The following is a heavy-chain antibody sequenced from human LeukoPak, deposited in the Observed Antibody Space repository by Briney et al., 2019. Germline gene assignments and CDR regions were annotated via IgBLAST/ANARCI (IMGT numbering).Heavy chain of an antibody. CDR2: ISWNSGSI. D-gene: IGHD3-3*01. J-gene: IGHJ4*02. V-gene: IGHV3-9*01. Sequence: PGRSLRLSCAASGFTFDDYAMHWVRQAPGKGLEWVSGISWNSGSIGYADSVKGRFTISRDNAKNTLYLQMNSLRAEDTAVYYCAKAAHYDFWSGYDYWGQGTVVTVSS. CDR1: GFTFDDYA. CDR3: AKAAHYDFWSGYDY.